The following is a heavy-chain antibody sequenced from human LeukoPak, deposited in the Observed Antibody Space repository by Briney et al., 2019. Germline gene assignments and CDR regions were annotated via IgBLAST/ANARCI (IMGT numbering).Heavy chain of an antibody. D-gene: IGHD6-13*01. CDR2: ISYDGSNK. V-gene: IGHV3-30*18. J-gene: IGHJ4*02. CDR3: ANAAAAGSTYFDY. CDR1: GFTFSSYG. Sequence: GGSLRLSCAASGFTFSSYGMPWVRQAPGKGLEWVAVISYDGSNKYYADSVKGRFTISRDNSKNTLYLQMNSLRAEDTAVYYCANAAAAGSTYFDYWGQGTLVTVSS.